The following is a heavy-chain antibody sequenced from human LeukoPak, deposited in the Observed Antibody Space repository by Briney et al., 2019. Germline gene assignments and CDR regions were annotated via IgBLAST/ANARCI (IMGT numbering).Heavy chain of an antibody. CDR2: INHSGST. V-gene: IGHV4-30-4*01. D-gene: IGHD3-3*01. CDR3: ARGPLYDFWSGYYLPGGTGYYFDY. Sequence: PSQTLSLTCTVSGGSISSGDYYWSWIRQPPGKGLEWIGEINHSGSTNYNPSLKSRVTISVDTSKNQFSLKLSSVTAADTAVYYCARGPLYDFWSGYYLPGGTGYYFDYWGQGTLVTVSS. CDR1: GGSISSGDYY. J-gene: IGHJ4*02.